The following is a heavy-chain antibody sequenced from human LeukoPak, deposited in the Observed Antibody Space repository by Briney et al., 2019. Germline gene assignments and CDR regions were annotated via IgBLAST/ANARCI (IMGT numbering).Heavy chain of an antibody. V-gene: IGHV3-23*01. CDR2: ISGSGGST. CDR1: GFTFSSYA. CDR3: AKVRVTMIVVVTRGYYFDY. Sequence: PGGSLRLSCAASGFTFSSYAMSWVRQAPRKGPEWVSAISGSGGSTYYADSVKGRFTISRDNSKNTLYLQMNSLRAEDTAVYYCAKVRVTMIVVVTRGYYFDYWGQGTLVTVSS. D-gene: IGHD3-22*01. J-gene: IGHJ4*02.